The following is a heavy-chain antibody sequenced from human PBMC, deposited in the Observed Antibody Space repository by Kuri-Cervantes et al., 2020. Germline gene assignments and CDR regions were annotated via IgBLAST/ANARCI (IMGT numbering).Heavy chain of an antibody. CDR2: ISYSGST. CDR1: GGSISSSY. Sequence: SETLSLTCTVSGGSISSSYWSWIRRPPGKGLEWIGYISYSGSTNYNPSLKSRVTISVDTSRNQFSLKLNSVTAADTAVYYCARGGKTYYYGSGSYSYFDYWGQGTLVTVSS. D-gene: IGHD3-10*01. V-gene: IGHV4-59*12. CDR3: ARGGKTYYYGSGSYSYFDY. J-gene: IGHJ4*02.